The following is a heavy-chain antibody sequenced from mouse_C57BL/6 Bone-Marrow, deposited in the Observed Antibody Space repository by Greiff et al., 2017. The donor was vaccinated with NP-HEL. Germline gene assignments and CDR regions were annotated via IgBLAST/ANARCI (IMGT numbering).Heavy chain of an antibody. CDR2: IDTENGDT. J-gene: IGHJ4*01. V-gene: IGHV14-4*01. Sequence: EVQLQESGAELVRPGASVKLSCTASGFNIKDDYMHWVKQRPEQGLEWIGWIDTENGDTEYASKFQGKATITADTSSNPAYLQLSSLTSEDTAVYYCTGDAMDYWGQGTSVTVSS. CDR1: GFNIKDDY. CDR3: TGDAMDY.